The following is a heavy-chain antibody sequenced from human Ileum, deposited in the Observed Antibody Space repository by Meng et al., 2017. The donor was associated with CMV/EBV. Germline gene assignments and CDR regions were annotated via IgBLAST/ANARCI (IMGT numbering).Heavy chain of an antibody. D-gene: IGHD3-16*01. CDR3: ARDGLNERYFDY. V-gene: IGHV7-4-1*02. Sequence: HVQMGQSESELNKPGPSAMVSSKASGYTFTINNWIWVRQAPGLGPGWMGWINTTTGNPPSARAFTGRFVFSLDTSISTAYLQISGLKAAVNAVYDCARDGLNERYFDYWGQGTLVTVSS. CDR1: GYTFTINN. CDR2: INTTTGNP. J-gene: IGHJ4*02.